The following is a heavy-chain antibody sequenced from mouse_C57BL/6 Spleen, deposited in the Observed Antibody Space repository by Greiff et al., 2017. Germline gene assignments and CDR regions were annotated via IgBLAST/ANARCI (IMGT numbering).Heavy chain of an antibody. V-gene: IGHV1-9*01. D-gene: IGHD1-1*01. CDR1: GYTFTGYW. Sequence: QVQLQQSGAELMKPGASVKLSCKATGYTFTGYWIEWVKQRPGHGLEWIGEILPGSGSTNYNEKFKGKATLTADTSSNTAYMQLSSLTTEDSAIYFCAGDGFYCGSGAPFAYWGQGTLVTVSA. CDR3: AGDGFYCGSGAPFAY. J-gene: IGHJ3*01. CDR2: ILPGSGST.